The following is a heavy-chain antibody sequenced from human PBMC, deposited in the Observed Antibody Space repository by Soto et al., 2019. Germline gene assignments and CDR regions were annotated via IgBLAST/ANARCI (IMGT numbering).Heavy chain of an antibody. CDR3: ASAIVATISTDLLKTYYYYYGMDV. CDR2: VIPIFGTA. V-gene: IGHV1-69*01. Sequence: ASVKVSCKAFGGTFSSYAFSWVRPAPGQGLEWMGGVIPIFGTANYAQKFQGRVTITADESTSTAYMELSSLRSEDTAVYYCASAIVATISTDLLKTYYYYYGMDVWGQGTTVTVSS. D-gene: IGHD5-12*01. CDR1: GGTFSSYA. J-gene: IGHJ6*02.